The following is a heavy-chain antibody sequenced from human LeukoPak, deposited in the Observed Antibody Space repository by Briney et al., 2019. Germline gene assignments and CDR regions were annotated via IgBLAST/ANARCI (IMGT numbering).Heavy chain of an antibody. CDR2: IIPIFGTA. Sequence: SVNVSCKASGGTFSSYPISWVRQAPGQGLGWMGGIIPIFGTANYAQTFQGRVTITADESTSTAYMDLSSPRSEDTAVYYCARDPPYSSGYQGLDYWGQGTLVTVSS. CDR1: GGTFSSYP. J-gene: IGHJ4*02. CDR3: ARDPPYSSGYQGLDY. V-gene: IGHV1-69*13. D-gene: IGHD6-19*01.